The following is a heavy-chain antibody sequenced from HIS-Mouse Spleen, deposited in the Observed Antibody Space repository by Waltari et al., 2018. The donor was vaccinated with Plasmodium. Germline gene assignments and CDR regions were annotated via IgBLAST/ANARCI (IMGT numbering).Heavy chain of an antibody. Sequence: EVQLVASGGGLIQPGGSLRLSWAASGFTVSSNYTSRVRQAPGKGLEWVSVIYSGGSTYYADSVKGRFTIYRDNSKNTLYLQMNSLRAEDTAVYYCARGMKSSSSAFDIWGQGTMVTVSS. J-gene: IGHJ3*02. CDR1: GFTVSSNY. CDR2: IYSGGST. V-gene: IGHV3-53*01. CDR3: ARGMKSSSSAFDI. D-gene: IGHD6-6*01.